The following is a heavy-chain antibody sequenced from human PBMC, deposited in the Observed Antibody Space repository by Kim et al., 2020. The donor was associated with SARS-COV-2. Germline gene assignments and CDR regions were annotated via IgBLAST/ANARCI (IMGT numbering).Heavy chain of an antibody. CDR3: ARDGSMVRGVIISFFDY. J-gene: IGHJ4*02. D-gene: IGHD3-10*01. CDR1: GFTFSSYG. CDR2: IWYDGSNK. V-gene: IGHV3-33*01. Sequence: GGSLRLSCAASGFTFSSYGMHWVRQAPGKGLEWVAVIWYDGSNKYYADSVKGRFTISRDNSKNTVYLQMNSLRAEDTAVYYCARDGSMVRGVIISFFDYWGRGTLVTVSS.